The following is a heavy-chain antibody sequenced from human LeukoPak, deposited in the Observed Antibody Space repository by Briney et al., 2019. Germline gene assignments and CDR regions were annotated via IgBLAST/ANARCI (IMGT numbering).Heavy chain of an antibody. CDR2: IHYSGRT. CDR1: GGSFTSGSSY. J-gene: IGHJ4*02. CDR3: ATSTGTVFRGRVYDF. D-gene: IGHD1-1*01. V-gene: IGHV4-61*01. Sequence: SETLSLTCTVSGGSFTSGSSYWPWIRQPPGKGLEWIGYIHYSGRTKINPSLKSGVTISIDTSKKQFYLKLSPVTAADTAGYYCATSTGTVFRGRVYDFWGQGTLVAVSS.